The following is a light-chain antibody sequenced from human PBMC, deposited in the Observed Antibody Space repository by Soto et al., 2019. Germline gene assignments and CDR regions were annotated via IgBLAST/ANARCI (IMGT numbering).Light chain of an antibody. Sequence: EIVMTQSPATLSVSPGERATLSCRASQGVSSNLAWYQQKPGQSPRLLIYGASTRATGVPARFSGSGSGTEFTLTISSLQSEDFAVYYCQQYINLWTFGQGTKVEIK. CDR3: QQYINLWT. V-gene: IGKV3-15*01. CDR1: QGVSSN. CDR2: GAS. J-gene: IGKJ1*01.